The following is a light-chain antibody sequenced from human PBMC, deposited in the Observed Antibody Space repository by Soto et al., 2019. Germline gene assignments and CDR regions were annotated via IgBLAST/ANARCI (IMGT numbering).Light chain of an antibody. J-gene: IGKJ5*01. CDR1: QGISTS. Sequence: DIQLTQSPSFLSASVGDRVTISCRASQGISTSLAWYQQKPGKAPKLLIYAASTLQSGVPSRFSGSGSGTAFTLTISSLQPGDFATYYCQQLNSYPRTFGQGTRLEIK. V-gene: IGKV1-9*01. CDR2: AAS. CDR3: QQLNSYPRT.